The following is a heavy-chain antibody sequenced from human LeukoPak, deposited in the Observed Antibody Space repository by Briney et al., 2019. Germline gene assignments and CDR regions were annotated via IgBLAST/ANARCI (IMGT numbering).Heavy chain of an antibody. V-gene: IGHV4-59*11. J-gene: IGHJ5*02. Sequence: SETLSLTCTVSGGSISNHYWSWIRRAPGKGLEWIGYIYYSGSTNYNPSVKSRVTISVDTSKNQFSLRLSSVTAADTAVYYCAKHLTNAYYDMIWFDPWGQGTLVTVSS. CDR2: IYYSGST. CDR1: GGSISNHY. D-gene: IGHD3-22*01. CDR3: AKHLTNAYYDMIWFDP.